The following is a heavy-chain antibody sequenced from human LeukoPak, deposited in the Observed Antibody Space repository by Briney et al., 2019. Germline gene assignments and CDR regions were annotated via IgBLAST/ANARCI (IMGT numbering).Heavy chain of an antibody. CDR2: IYTSGST. Sequence: SETLSLTCGVSGASISSYYWSWIRQPAGKGLEWIGRIYTSGSTNYNPSLKSRVTMSVDTSKNQFSLKLSSVTAADTAVYYCARYCSSTSCYGRYFDYWGQGTLVTVSS. CDR1: GASISSYY. V-gene: IGHV4-59*10. J-gene: IGHJ4*02. CDR3: ARYCSSTSCYGRYFDY. D-gene: IGHD2-2*01.